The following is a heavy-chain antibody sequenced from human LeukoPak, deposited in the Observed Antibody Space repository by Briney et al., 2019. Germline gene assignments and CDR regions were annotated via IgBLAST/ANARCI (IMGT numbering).Heavy chain of an antibody. Sequence: SETLSLTRTVSGGSISSGDYYWSWIRQPPGKGLEWIGYIYYSGSTYYNPSLKSRVTISVDTSKNQFSLKLSSVTAADTAVYYCARGPPDYYDSSTYNWFDPWGQGTLVTVSS. J-gene: IGHJ5*02. V-gene: IGHV4-30-4*01. CDR3: ARGPPDYYDSSTYNWFDP. CDR2: IYYSGST. D-gene: IGHD3-22*01. CDR1: GGSISSGDYY.